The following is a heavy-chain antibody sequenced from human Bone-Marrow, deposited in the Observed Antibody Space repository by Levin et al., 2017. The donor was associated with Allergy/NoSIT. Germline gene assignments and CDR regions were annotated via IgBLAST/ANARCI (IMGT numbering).Heavy chain of an antibody. J-gene: IGHJ4*02. CDR2: ISYDGTDK. Sequence: QTGGSLRLSCAASGFTFSTYGMHWVRQAPDKGLEWVAVISYDGTDKDYADSVKGRFTISRDNSKNTMYLHMNSLTTEDTAVYYCAILRIHYFDDWGQGTLVTVSS. V-gene: IGHV3-30*03. CDR1: GFTFSTYG. CDR3: AILRIHYFDD. D-gene: IGHD2-15*01.